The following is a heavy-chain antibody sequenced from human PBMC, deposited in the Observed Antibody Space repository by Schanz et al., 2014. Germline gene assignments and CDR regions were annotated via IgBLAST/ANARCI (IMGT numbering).Heavy chain of an antibody. CDR1: GFTFTNYA. Sequence: QVQLVESGGGVVQPGKSLRVSCAASGFTFTNYALHWVRQAPGKGLEWVAVISNDGSDKYYRDSVKGRFTVSRDNSKNTLYLQMNSLRAEDTAVYYCARDRWDWNNAFDIWGQGTMVTVSS. D-gene: IGHD1-1*01. CDR3: ARDRWDWNNAFDI. J-gene: IGHJ3*02. CDR2: ISNDGSDK. V-gene: IGHV3-30*14.